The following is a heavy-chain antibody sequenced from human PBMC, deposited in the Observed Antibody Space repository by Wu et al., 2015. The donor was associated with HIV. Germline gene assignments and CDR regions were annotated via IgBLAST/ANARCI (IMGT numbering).Heavy chain of an antibody. Sequence: QVQLVQSGAEVKKPGSSVKVSCKASGGTFSSYAISWVRQAPGQGLEWMGRIIPIFGTANYAQKFQGRVTITADESTSTAYMELSSLRSEDTAVYYXATPLLKYSSSSTADAFDIVGPKGQVVTVSS. D-gene: IGHD6-6*01. CDR2: IIPIFGTA. CDR1: GGTFSSYA. CDR3: ATPLLKYSSSSTADAFDI. J-gene: IGHJ3*02. V-gene: IGHV1-69*13.